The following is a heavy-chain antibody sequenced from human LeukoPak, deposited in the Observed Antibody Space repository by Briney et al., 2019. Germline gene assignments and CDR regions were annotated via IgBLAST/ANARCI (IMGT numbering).Heavy chain of an antibody. D-gene: IGHD3-10*01. J-gene: IGHJ5*02. CDR3: ARGRFGES. V-gene: IGHV3-53*01. CDR2: IYTGAST. CDR1: GXTVSGSH. Sequence: PGGSLRRSCSASGXTVSGSHMSWGRQAPGQGLDWVSIIYTGASTYYADSVKGRFTISRDNSKNTLYLQMNSLRAEDTAVYYCARGRFGESWGQGTLVTVSS.